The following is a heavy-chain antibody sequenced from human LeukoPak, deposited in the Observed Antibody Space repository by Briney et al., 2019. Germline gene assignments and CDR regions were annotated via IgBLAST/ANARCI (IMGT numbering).Heavy chain of an antibody. J-gene: IGHJ4*02. D-gene: IGHD3-3*01. CDR2: IYTSGST. Sequence: SETLSLTCTVSGGSISSYYWSWIRQPAGKGLEWIGRIYTSGSTNYNPSLKSRVTMSVDTSKNQFSLKLSSVTAADTAVYYCARVPVLRFLEGVYYFDYWGQGTLVTVSS. V-gene: IGHV4-4*07. CDR3: ARVPVLRFLEGVYYFDY. CDR1: GGSISSYY.